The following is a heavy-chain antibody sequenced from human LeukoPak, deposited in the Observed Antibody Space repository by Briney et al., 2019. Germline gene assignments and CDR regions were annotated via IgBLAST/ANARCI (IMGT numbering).Heavy chain of an antibody. Sequence: GGSLRLSCAASGFTFSSYAMHWVRQAPGKGLEYVSGISSNGGSTYYANSVKGRFTISRDNSKNTPYLQVGSLRAEDMAVYYCAREAVDAYYFDYWGQGTLVTVSS. D-gene: IGHD2-15*01. V-gene: IGHV3-64*01. J-gene: IGHJ4*02. CDR2: ISSNGGST. CDR1: GFTFSSYA. CDR3: AREAVDAYYFDY.